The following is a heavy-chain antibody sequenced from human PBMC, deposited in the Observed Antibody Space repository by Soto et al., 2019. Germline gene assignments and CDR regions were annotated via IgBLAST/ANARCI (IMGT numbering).Heavy chain of an antibody. V-gene: IGHV5-51*01. Sequence: GESLKISCKGSGYSFTNYWIAWVRQMPGQGLEWMGIIYPGDSDTTYNPSFQGHVTISADKSISTAYLQWASLEASDTAMYYCARQKLWMATINNDAFDIWGQGTMVTVSS. D-gene: IGHD2-21*01. CDR1: GYSFTNYW. CDR2: IYPGDSDT. J-gene: IGHJ3*02. CDR3: ARQKLWMATINNDAFDI.